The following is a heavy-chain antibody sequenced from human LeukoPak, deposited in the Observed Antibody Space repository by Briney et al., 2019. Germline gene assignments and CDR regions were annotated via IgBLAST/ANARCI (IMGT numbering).Heavy chain of an antibody. D-gene: IGHD5-18*01. CDR3: ARDPSRRYTYVYGDS. CDR1: GFTFSGYW. Sequence: PGGSLRLSCAVSGFTFSGYWKNWVRQPPGKGLEWVANINQDGSEKYYVDSVKGRFTISRDNARSSLYLQMNSLRAEDTGLYYCARDPSRRYTYVYGDSWGQGTLVTVSS. V-gene: IGHV3-7*01. CDR2: INQDGSEK. J-gene: IGHJ4*02.